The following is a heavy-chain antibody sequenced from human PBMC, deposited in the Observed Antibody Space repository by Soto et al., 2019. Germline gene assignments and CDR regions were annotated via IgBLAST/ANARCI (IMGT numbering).Heavy chain of an antibody. CDR3: ARGVLSITRCAFDA. CDR1: GGSISSSHW. J-gene: IGHJ3*01. CDR2: ISHSGTS. Sequence: QVQLQESGPGLVKPSGTLSLTCAVSGGSISSSHWWTWVRQSPGKGLEYIGEISHSGTSNSNPSLKSRVTLSVDRSKNHFSLTLTSVTAADTAVYYCARGVLSITRCAFDAWGQGTPVIVSS. V-gene: IGHV4-4*02. D-gene: IGHD1-20*01.